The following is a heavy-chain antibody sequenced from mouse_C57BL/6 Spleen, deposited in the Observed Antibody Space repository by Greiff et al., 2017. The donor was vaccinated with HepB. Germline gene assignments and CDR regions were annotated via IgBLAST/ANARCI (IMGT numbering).Heavy chain of an antibody. CDR1: GFTFSRYA. J-gene: IGHJ2*01. CDR3: ARIYYYGSSYPLFDY. CDR2: ISDGGSYT. D-gene: IGHD1-1*01. V-gene: IGHV5-4*03. Sequence: EVKLMESGGGLVKPGGSLKLSCAASGFTFSRYAMSWVRQTPDKRLEWVATISDGGSYTYSPDNVKGRFTISRDNDKNNLYLQMSHLKSEDTAMYYCARIYYYGSSYPLFDYWGQGTTLTVSS.